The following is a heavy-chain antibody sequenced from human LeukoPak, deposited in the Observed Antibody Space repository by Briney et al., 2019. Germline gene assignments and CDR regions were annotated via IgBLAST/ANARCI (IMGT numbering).Heavy chain of an antibody. CDR2: ITDSGGST. D-gene: IGHD2-15*01. V-gene: IGHV3-23*01. CDR3: AKTQGYYDY. J-gene: IGHJ4*02. CDR1: GFTFSTYA. Sequence: GGSLRLSCAVSGFTFSTYAMSWVRQAPGKGLEWVSAITDSGGSTYYADSVRGRFTISRDSSKNTLYLQMNSLRAEDTAVYYCAKTQGYYDYWGQGTLVTVSS.